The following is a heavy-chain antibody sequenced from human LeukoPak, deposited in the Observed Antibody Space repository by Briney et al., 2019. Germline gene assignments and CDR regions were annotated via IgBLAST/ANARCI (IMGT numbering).Heavy chain of an antibody. J-gene: IGHJ4*02. V-gene: IGHV4-59*01. CDR1: GGSISSYH. Sequence: TSETLSLTCTVSGGSISSYHWSWIRQPPGKGLEWIGYIYYSGSTNYNPSLKSRVTISVDTSKNQFFLQLSSVTAADTAVYYCARAPGARPFDYWGQGTLVAVSS. CDR3: ARAPGARPFDY. D-gene: IGHD6-6*01. CDR2: IYYSGST.